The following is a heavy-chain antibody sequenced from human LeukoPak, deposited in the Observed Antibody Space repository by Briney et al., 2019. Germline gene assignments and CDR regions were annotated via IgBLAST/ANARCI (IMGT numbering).Heavy chain of an antibody. J-gene: IGHJ4*02. V-gene: IGHV4-59*11. Sequence: SETLSLTCTVSGGSLSSHYWSWIRQPPGKGLELIGHIYYTGTTYYNPSLNNRVTISLDASRNQFSLKLTSVTAADTAVYYCARFSSDCSTASCYLTYWGQGILVTVSS. CDR3: ARFSSDCSTASCYLTY. CDR1: GGSLSSHY. D-gene: IGHD2-2*01. CDR2: IYYTGTT.